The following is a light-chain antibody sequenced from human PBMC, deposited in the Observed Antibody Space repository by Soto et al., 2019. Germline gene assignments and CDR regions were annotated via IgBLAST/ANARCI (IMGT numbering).Light chain of an antibody. CDR3: QQYGRSVG. Sequence: IVLTQNPSALFLYRGERASLSCRASQSVSSYLAWYQQKPGQAPRLLIYDAFNRATGVPARFSGSGSGTDFTLTGSRLEPEDFAVYYCQQYGRSVGVGQGTKVDIK. CDR1: QSVSSY. CDR2: DAF. V-gene: IGKV3-11*01. J-gene: IGKJ1*01.